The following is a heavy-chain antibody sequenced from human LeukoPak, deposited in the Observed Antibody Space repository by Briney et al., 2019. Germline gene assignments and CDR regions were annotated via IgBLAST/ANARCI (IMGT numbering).Heavy chain of an antibody. J-gene: IGHJ4*02. CDR1: GFTFSTNA. D-gene: IGHD4-23*01. CDR3: AKDILRWAFDY. Sequence: PGGSLRLSCAASGFTFSTNAMAWVRQAPGKGLEWVSAFGGTGGDINYADSVKGRFTISRDNSKGILYLQMSSLRAEDTAVYYCAKDILRWAFDYWGQGILVTVSS. V-gene: IGHV3-23*01. CDR2: FGGTGGDI.